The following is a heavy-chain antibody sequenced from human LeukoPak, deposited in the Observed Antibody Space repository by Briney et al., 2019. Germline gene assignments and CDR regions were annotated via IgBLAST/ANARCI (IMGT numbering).Heavy chain of an antibody. Sequence: PGGSLRLSCVASGFTFNNNWMHWVRQAPGKGLEWVSYISSSGSTIYYADSVKGRFTISRDNAKNSLYLQMNSLRAEDTAVYYCAELGITMIGGVWGKGTTVTISS. CDR1: GFTFNNNW. D-gene: IGHD3-10*02. J-gene: IGHJ6*04. CDR2: ISSSGSTI. V-gene: IGHV3-48*04. CDR3: AELGITMIGGV.